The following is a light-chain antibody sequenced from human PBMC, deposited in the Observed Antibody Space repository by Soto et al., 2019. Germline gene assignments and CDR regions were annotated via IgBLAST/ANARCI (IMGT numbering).Light chain of an antibody. CDR1: QSVYSY. Sequence: EVVCTQSPATLSLSPGERATLSCRASQSVYSYLAWYQQKPGQPPRLLISDVSNRATGIPARFSGSGYGTDFTLTISSLEPEDFAVYYCQHRNDWPFTFGGGTKVEIK. CDR2: DVS. V-gene: IGKV3-11*01. J-gene: IGKJ4*01. CDR3: QHRNDWPFT.